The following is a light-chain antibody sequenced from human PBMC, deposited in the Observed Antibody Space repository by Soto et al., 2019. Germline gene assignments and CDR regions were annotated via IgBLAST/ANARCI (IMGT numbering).Light chain of an antibody. J-gene: IGKJ1*01. V-gene: IGKV1-16*01. CDR2: DAS. CDR1: QGINNY. CDR3: QQYESYSPWT. Sequence: DIQMTQAPSCLSSSGEEKISMTWRASQGINNYLAWYQQKPGKAPKLLIYDASTLQSGVPSRYSGSGSGTEFTLTISNLQPDDFATYYCQQYESYSPWTFGQGTKV.